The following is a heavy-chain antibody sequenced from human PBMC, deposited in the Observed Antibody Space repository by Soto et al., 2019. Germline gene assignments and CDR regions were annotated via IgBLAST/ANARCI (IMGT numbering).Heavy chain of an antibody. CDR2: IYYSGST. J-gene: IGHJ4*02. CDR3: ARVDSDDYGDTILDY. D-gene: IGHD4-17*01. V-gene: IGHV4-59*01. Sequence: TSETLSLTCTVSGGSISSYYWSWIRQPPGKGLEWIGYIYYSGSTNYNPSLKSRVTISVDTSKNQFSLKLSSVTAADTAVYYCARVDSDDYGDTILDYWGQGTLVTVSS. CDR1: GGSISSYY.